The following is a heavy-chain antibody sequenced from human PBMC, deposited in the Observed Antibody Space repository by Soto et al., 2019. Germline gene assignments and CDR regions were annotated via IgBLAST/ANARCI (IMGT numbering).Heavy chain of an antibody. Sequence: PGESLKISCKGSGYSFAGYWITWVRQKPGKGLEWMGRIDPSDSQTYYSPSFRGHVTISVTKSITTVFLQWSSLRASDTAMYYCARQIYGSDTGPNFQYYFESWGQGTPVTVSS. J-gene: IGHJ4*02. V-gene: IGHV5-10-1*01. D-gene: IGHD5-12*01. CDR1: GYSFAGYW. CDR2: IDPSDSQT. CDR3: ARQIYGSDTGPNFQYYFES.